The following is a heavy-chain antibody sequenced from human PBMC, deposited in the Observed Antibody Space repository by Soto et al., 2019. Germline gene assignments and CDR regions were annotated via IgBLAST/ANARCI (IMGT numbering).Heavy chain of an antibody. CDR2: IIPIFGTA. Sequence: QVQLVQSGAEVKKPGSSVKVSCKASGGTFSSYAISWVRQAPGQGLEWMGGIIPIFGTANYAQKFQGRVTITADESTSTAYKELSSLRSEDTAVYYCARAVAGTNYYYYYCMDVWGQGTTVTVSS. CDR3: ARAVAGTNYYYYYCMDV. CDR1: GGTFSSYA. D-gene: IGHD6-19*01. J-gene: IGHJ6*02. V-gene: IGHV1-69*01.